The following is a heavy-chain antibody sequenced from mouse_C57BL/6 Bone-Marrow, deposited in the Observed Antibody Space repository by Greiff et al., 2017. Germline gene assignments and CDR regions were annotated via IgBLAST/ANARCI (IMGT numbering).Heavy chain of an antibody. CDR1: GYTFTRYG. D-gene: IGHD1-1*01. J-gene: IGHJ2*01. V-gene: IGHV1-81*01. CDR3: ARKYYGSTYFAY. CDR2: IYPRSGNT. Sequence: VQLQQSGAELARPGASVQLSCKASGYTFTRYGIRWVKQRTGQGLEWIGEIYPRSGNTYYNEKFKGKATLTADKSSSTAYMELRSLTSEDSAVDFCARKYYGSTYFAYWGQGTTLTVSS.